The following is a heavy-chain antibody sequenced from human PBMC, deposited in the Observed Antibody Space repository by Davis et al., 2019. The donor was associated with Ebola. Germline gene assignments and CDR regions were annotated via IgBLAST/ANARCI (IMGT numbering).Heavy chain of an antibody. CDR2: IYYSGST. D-gene: IGHD6-6*01. CDR1: GGSVSSGSYY. CDR3: ARDKSIAAPNYYYGMDV. J-gene: IGHJ6*02. V-gene: IGHV4-61*01. Sequence: PSETLSLTCTVSGGSVSSGSYYWSWIRQPPGKGLEWIGYIYYSGSTNYNPSLKSRVTISVDTSKNQFSPKLSSVTAADTAVYYCARDKSIAAPNYYYGMDVWGQGTTVTVSS.